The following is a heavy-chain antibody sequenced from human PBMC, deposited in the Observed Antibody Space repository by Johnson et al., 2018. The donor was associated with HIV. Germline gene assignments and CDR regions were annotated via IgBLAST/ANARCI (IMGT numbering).Heavy chain of an antibody. Sequence: QVHLVESGGVLLLPGRSLRLPSAASAFTFSSSSMHWVLQAPAKGLERMAVLSYDRSNKYSPDSVKGRFTISRDNSKNTLYLQMNSLRAEDTAVYFCAKDSIEWELRAFDIWGQGTMVTVSS. D-gene: IGHD1-26*01. CDR1: AFTFSSSS. CDR2: LSYDRSNK. CDR3: AKDSIEWELRAFDI. V-gene: IGHV3-30-3*01. J-gene: IGHJ3*02.